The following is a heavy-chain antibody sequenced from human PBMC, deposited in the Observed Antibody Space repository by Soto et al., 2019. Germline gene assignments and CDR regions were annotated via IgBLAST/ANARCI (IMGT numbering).Heavy chain of an antibody. V-gene: IGHV3-23*01. D-gene: IGHD2-15*01. CDR2: ITADGGT. CDR3: APHVSCSGGSFQYDAFAI. Sequence: EVQVLESGGGLVQPGGSLRLSCEGSEFTVSGHAMTWIRQAPGKGPEWVSTITADGGTYYADSVKGRFAMSRDTSENTLYLQMKSLGAEDTAAYYCAPHVSCSGGSFQYDAFAIRGQGTMVTVSS. CDR1: EFTVSGHA. J-gene: IGHJ3*02.